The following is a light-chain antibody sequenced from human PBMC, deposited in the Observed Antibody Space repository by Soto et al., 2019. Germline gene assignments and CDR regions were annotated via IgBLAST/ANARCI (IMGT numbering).Light chain of an antibody. CDR3: QNYNGASWT. Sequence: DIHMTQSPSSLSASVGDRVTITCRASQGISTYLVWYQQKLGTVPKLLIYAPSTLQSGVPSRFSGSGSGTDYTLTISSLQPEDVATYLCQNYNGASWTCGQGTKVEIK. J-gene: IGKJ1*01. CDR1: QGISTY. V-gene: IGKV1-27*01. CDR2: APS.